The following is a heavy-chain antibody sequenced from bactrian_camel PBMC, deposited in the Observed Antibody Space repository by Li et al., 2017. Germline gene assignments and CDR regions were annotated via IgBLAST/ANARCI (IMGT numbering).Heavy chain of an antibody. J-gene: IGHJ4*01. D-gene: IGHD8*01. Sequence: LVESGGFLLPPGASLRISSVASGITFSLHAMSWVRQAPGKEVEWVAGITSLPSLFRAASYADSVRGRFTISRDNAKDTLYLQMSSLKSEDTAVYYCALGARRKDTRTARGKGTQVTVS. CDR1: GITFSLHA. CDR2: ITSLPSLFRAA. V-gene: IGHV3S40*01.